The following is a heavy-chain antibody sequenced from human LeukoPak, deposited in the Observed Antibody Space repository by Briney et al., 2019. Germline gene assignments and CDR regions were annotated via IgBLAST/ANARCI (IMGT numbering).Heavy chain of an antibody. CDR2: INSDGSST. D-gene: IGHD6-13*01. CDR1: GFTFSSYW. J-gene: IGHJ5*02. Sequence: PGGSLRLSCEAPGFTFSSYWMHWVRQVPGKGLVWVSRINSDGSSTSYADSVKGRFTISRDNAKNTLFLQMNSLRAEDTAVYYCTRDRLYSSSWSTFDPWGQGTLVTVSS. CDR3: TRDRLYSSSWSTFDP. V-gene: IGHV3-74*01.